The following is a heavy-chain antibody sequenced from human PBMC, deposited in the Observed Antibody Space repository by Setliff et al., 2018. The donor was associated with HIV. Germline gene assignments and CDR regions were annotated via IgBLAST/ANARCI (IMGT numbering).Heavy chain of an antibody. CDR2: IGNSGSPI. D-gene: IGHD5-18*01. V-gene: IGHV3-48*04. Sequence: GGSLRLSCVASGFTFSSYCMDWFRQAPGKGLEWVSYIGNSGSPIYYADSVKGRFTISGDNSENALFLQMNSLRPEDTAVYYCAKDQGHTAMAYVDNWGQGTLVTVSS. J-gene: IGHJ4*02. CDR1: GFTFSSYC. CDR3: AKDQGHTAMAYVDN.